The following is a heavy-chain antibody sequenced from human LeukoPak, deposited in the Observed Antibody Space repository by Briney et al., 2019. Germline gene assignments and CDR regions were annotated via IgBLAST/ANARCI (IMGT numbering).Heavy chain of an antibody. J-gene: IGHJ3*02. D-gene: IGHD4-23*01. CDR2: IYSSGST. CDR3: ARLRWNAFDI. Sequence: SETLSLTCAVSGASVSGSNYYWGWIRQPPGKGLEWIGNIYSSGSTYYNASLQSRVTISIDTSKNQFSLRLNSVTAADTAVYYCARLRWNAFDIWGQGTMVTVSS. V-gene: IGHV4-39*07. CDR1: GASVSGSNYY.